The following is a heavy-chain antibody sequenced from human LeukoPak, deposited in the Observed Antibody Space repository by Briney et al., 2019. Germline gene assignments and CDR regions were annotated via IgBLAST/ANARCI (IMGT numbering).Heavy chain of an antibody. V-gene: IGHV1-46*01. CDR3: ARESGDNWFDP. D-gene: IGHD1-26*01. CDR2: INPSGGST. J-gene: IGHJ5*02. Sequence: ASVKVSCKASGYSFTSYYMHWVRQAPGQGLEWMGIINPSGGSTSYAQKFQGRVTMTRDTSTSTVYMELSSLRSEDTAVYYCARESGDNWFDPWGQGTLVTVSS. CDR1: GYSFTSYY.